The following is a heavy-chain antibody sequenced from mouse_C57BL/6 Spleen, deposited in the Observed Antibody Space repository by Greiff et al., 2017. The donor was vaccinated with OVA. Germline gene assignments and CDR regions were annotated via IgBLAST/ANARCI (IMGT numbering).Heavy chain of an antibody. Sequence: VQLQQPGAELVRPGSSVKLSCKASGYTFTSYWMHWVKQRPIQGLEWIGNIDPSDSETPYNQKFKDKATLTVDKSSSTAYMQLSSLTSEDSAVYYCARLDDYDGYWGQGTTLTVSS. CDR1: GYTFTSYW. D-gene: IGHD2-4*01. CDR2: IDPSDSET. J-gene: IGHJ2*01. CDR3: ARLDDYDGY. V-gene: IGHV1-52*01.